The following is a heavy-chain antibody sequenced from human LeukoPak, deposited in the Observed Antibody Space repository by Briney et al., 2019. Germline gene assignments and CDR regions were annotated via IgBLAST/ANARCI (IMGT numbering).Heavy chain of an antibody. CDR1: GFAFSRFS. CDR3: ASPPRSVYDFDAFDF. V-gene: IGHV3-30*01. CDR2: ISYDGSDK. Sequence: GRSLRLSCAASGFAFSRFSMHWVRQAPGKGLEWMATISYDGSDKYYADSVRGRFTISRDLSNNTLYLQLHSLTTDDTAVYYCASPPRSVYDFDAFDFWGQGTTVLVSS. D-gene: IGHD3/OR15-3a*01. J-gene: IGHJ3*01.